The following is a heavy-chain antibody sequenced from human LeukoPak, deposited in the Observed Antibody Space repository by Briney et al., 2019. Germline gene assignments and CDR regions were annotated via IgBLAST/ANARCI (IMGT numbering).Heavy chain of an antibody. Sequence: GGSLRLSCAASGFTVSSNYMSWVRQAPGKGLEWVSVIYSGGSTYYADSVKGRFTISRDNSKNTLYLQMNSLRAEDAAVYYCAKSLAAGSYYFDYWGQGTLVTVSS. CDR1: GFTVSSNY. D-gene: IGHD6-13*01. J-gene: IGHJ4*02. V-gene: IGHV3-53*01. CDR3: AKSLAAGSYYFDY. CDR2: IYSGGST.